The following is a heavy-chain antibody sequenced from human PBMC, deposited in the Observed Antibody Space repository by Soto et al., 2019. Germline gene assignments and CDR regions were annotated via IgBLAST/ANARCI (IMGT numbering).Heavy chain of an antibody. CDR1: GISFGDYA. CDR3: PNPNAERSYAANGHMDY. D-gene: IGHD2-8*01. CDR2: INWDSGDI. Sequence: GGSLRLSCVVSGISFGDYAMHWVRQVPGKGLEWVSGINWDSGDIGYADSVKGRFTISRDNAKNSLYLQMNSLKTEDTAIYYCPNPNAERSYAANGHMDYWGQGTPVTVSS. J-gene: IGHJ4*02. V-gene: IGHV3-9*01.